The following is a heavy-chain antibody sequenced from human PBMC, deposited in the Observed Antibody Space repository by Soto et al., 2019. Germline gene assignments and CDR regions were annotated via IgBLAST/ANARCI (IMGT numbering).Heavy chain of an antibody. Sequence: GGSLRLSCAASGFTFSDYYMSWIRQAPGKGLEWVSYISSSGSTIYYADSVKGRFTISRDNAKNSLYLQMNSLRAEHSAVYYCARDRRLRYCSSTSWSDYYYYYGMDVWAQGTTVTVSS. V-gene: IGHV3-11*01. CDR2: ISSSGSTI. D-gene: IGHD2-2*01. CDR3: ARDRRLRYCSSTSWSDYYYYYGMDV. J-gene: IGHJ6*02. CDR1: GFTFSDYY.